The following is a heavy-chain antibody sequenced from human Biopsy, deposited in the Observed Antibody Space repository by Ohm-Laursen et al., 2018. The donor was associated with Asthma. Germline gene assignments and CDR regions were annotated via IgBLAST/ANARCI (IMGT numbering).Heavy chain of an antibody. CDR1: GGSISRGGYS. J-gene: IGHJ6*02. Sequence: SDTLSLTCAVSGGSISRGGYSWSWIRQPPGKGLEWIGYIYYSGSTYYNPSLKSRVTISVDTSKNQFSLKLSSVTAADTAVYYCARVPHYDILTGFTLRYYYGMDVWGQGTTVTVSS. CDR2: IYYSGST. CDR3: ARVPHYDILTGFTLRYYYGMDV. D-gene: IGHD3-9*01. V-gene: IGHV4-30-2*05.